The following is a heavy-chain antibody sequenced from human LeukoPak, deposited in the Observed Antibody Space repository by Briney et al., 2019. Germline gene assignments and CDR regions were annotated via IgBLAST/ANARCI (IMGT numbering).Heavy chain of an antibody. CDR1: GFTFSSYS. V-gene: IGHV3-30*03. Sequence: GGSLRLSCAASGFTFSSYSMNWVRQAPGKGLEWVTVISYDGSNKYYAGSVKGRFTISRDNSKNTLYLQMNSLRPEHTAVYYCARGYSDSAVHFDYWGQGTLVTVSS. D-gene: IGHD3-10*01. CDR2: ISYDGSNK. CDR3: ARGYSDSAVHFDY. J-gene: IGHJ4*02.